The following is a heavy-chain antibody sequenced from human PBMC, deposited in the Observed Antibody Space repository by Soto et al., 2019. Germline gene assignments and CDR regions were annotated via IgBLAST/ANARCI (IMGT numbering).Heavy chain of an antibody. V-gene: IGHV1-69*02. CDR3: ARTGYGGKGTFDY. CDR2: IIPILGIA. Sequence: QVQLVQXGAEVKKPGSSVKVSCKASGGTFSSYTISWVRQAPGQGLEWMGRIIPILGIANYAQKFQGRVTITADKSTSTAYMELSSLRSEDTAVYYCARTGYGGKGTFDYWGQGTLVTVSS. D-gene: IGHD4-17*01. CDR1: GGTFSSYT. J-gene: IGHJ4*02.